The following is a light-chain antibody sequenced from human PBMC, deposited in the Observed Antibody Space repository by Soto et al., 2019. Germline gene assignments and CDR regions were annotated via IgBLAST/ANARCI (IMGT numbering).Light chain of an antibody. J-gene: IGKJ5*01. CDR2: NAS. CDR3: QQRNNWPSVT. V-gene: IGKV3-11*01. Sequence: EIVWTNSQGTLSLTPGARSSISCSASRSVSSYLAWYQQKPGQAPRLLIYNASNRASGVPARFSGSGAGTAFTLTISSLEPEDFAVYYCQQRNNWPSVTFGQGKRREIK. CDR1: RSVSSY.